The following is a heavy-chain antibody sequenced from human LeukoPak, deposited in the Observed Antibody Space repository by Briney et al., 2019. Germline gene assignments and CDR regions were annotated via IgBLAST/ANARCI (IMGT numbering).Heavy chain of an antibody. J-gene: IGHJ4*02. V-gene: IGHV4-61*02. Sequence: SETLSLTCTVSGGSISSGSYYWSWIRQPAGKGLEWIGRIYTSGSTNYNPSLKSRVTISVDTSKNQFSLKLSSVTAADTAVYYCARAATAAIAATWYFDYWGQGTLVTVSS. CDR3: ARAATAAIAATWYFDY. CDR2: IYTSGST. CDR1: GGSISSGSYY. D-gene: IGHD6-13*01.